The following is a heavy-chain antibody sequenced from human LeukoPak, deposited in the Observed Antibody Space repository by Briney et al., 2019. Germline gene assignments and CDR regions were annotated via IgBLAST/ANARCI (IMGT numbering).Heavy chain of an antibody. CDR3: AITRSPLLGNPFDY. J-gene: IGHJ4*02. CDR1: GFTFSSHA. D-gene: IGHD7-27*01. Sequence: GGSLRLSCAASGFTFSSHAMHWVRQAPGKGLEWVSVIYSGGSTYYADSVKGRFTISRDNSKNTLYLQMSSLRAEDTAVYYCAITRSPLLGNPFDYWGQGTLVTVSS. V-gene: IGHV3-66*01. CDR2: IYSGGST.